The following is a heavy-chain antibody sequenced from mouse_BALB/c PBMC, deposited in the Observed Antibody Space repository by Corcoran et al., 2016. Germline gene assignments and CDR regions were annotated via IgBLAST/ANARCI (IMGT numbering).Heavy chain of an antibody. D-gene: IGHD2-4*01. CDR2: INPYNDGT. J-gene: IGHJ3*01. CDR3: ARGVYYDYDVRFAY. Sequence: EVQLQQSGPELVKPGASVKMSCKASGYTFTSYVMHWVKQKPGQGLDWIGYINPYNDGTKYNEKFKGKATLTSDKSSSTAYMELSSLTSEDSAVYYCARGVYYDYDVRFAYWGQGTLVTVSA. CDR1: GYTFTSYV. V-gene: IGHV1S136*01.